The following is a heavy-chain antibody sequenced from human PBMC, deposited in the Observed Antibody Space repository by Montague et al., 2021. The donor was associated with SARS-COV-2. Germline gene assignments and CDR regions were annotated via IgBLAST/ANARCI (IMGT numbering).Heavy chain of an antibody. Sequence: SETLSLTCTVSGGSISSYYWSWIRQPPGKGLEWIGYIYYSGSTNYNPSLKSRVTISVDTSKNQFSLKLSSVTAADTAVYYCARTRGQIAGDAFDIWGQGTMVTVSS. CDR3: ARTRGQIAGDAFDI. D-gene: IGHD2-21*01. J-gene: IGHJ3*02. V-gene: IGHV4-59*01. CDR1: GGSISSYY. CDR2: IYYSGST.